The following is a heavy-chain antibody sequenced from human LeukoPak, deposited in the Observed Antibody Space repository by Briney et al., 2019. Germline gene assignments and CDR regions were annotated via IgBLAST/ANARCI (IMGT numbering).Heavy chain of an antibody. D-gene: IGHD3-16*02. V-gene: IGHV3-23*01. CDR2: ISGSGGST. CDR1: GFTFSSYG. Sequence: GGSLRLSCAASGFTFSSYGMSWVRQAPGKGLEGVSAISGSGGSTYYADSVKGRFTISRDNSKKTLYLQMNRLRAEDTAVYYCAKDGPRSYDYVWGSYRSDYFDYWGQGTLVTVSS. J-gene: IGHJ4*02. CDR3: AKDGPRSYDYVWGSYRSDYFDY.